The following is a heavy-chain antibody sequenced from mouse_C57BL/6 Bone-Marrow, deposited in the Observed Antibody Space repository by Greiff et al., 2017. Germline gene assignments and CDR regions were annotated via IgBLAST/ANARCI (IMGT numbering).Heavy chain of an antibody. Sequence: LQESGAELARPGASVKLSCKASGYTFTSYGISWVKQRTGQGLEWIGEIYPRSGNTYYNEKFKGKATLTADKSSSTAYMELRSLTSEDSAVXFCARGTTVVAPFAYWGQGTLVTVSA. CDR1: GYTFTSYG. CDR2: IYPRSGNT. J-gene: IGHJ3*01. CDR3: ARGTTVVAPFAY. V-gene: IGHV1-81*01. D-gene: IGHD1-1*01.